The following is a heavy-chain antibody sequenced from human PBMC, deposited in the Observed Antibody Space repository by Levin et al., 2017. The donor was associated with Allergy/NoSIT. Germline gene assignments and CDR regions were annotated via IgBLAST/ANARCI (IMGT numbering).Heavy chain of an antibody. D-gene: IGHD3-10*01. CDR2: IVVGSGNT. J-gene: IGHJ4*02. CDR3: AGGVTYGQFDY. Sequence: KISCKASGFTFTSSAMQWVRQARGQRLEWIGWIVVGSGNTNYAQKFQERVTITRDMSTSTAYMELSSLRSEDTALYYCAGGVTYGQFDYWGQGTLVTVSS. CDR1: GFTFTSSA. V-gene: IGHV1-58*02.